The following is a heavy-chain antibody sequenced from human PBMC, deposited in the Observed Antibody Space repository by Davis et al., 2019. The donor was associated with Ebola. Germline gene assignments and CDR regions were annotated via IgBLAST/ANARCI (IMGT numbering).Heavy chain of an antibody. CDR3: AREETRGSIAGWFDP. J-gene: IGHJ5*02. Sequence: MPSETLSLTCTVSGGSVSSGGYYWNWIRQPPGKGLEWIGYIYYSGSTDYSPSLRGRVTISLDTSKNQFSVRLSSLTAADTALYYCAREETRGSIAGWFDPWGQGTLVTVSS. V-gene: IGHV4-61*08. CDR2: IYYSGST. CDR1: GGSVSSGGYY. D-gene: IGHD2-21*01.